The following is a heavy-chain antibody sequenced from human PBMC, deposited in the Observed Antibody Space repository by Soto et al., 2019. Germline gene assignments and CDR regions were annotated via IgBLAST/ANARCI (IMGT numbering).Heavy chain of an antibody. Sequence: HPGGSLRLSCAASGFTFSSYGMHWVRQAPGKGLEWVAVIWYDGSNKYYAAAVNGRLTISRDDSRNMLYLQINSLKTEDTAVYFCSKGLAAAGYYYGMDVWGQGTTVTVSS. CDR3: SKGLAAAGYYYGMDV. V-gene: IGHV3-33*06. D-gene: IGHD6-13*01. CDR2: IWYDGSNK. J-gene: IGHJ6*02. CDR1: GFTFSSYG.